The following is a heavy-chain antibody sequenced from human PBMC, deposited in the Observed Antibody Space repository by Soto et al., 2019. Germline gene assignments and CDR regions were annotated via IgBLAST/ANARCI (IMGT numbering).Heavy chain of an antibody. V-gene: IGHV1-69*06. D-gene: IGHD6-19*01. Sequence: SVKVSCKASGGTFSSYAISWVRQAPGQGLEWMGGIIPIFGTANYAQKFQGRVTITADKSTSTAYMELSSLRSEDTAVYYCARGGGIAVAGISWGGDYYYGMDVWGQGTTVTVSS. CDR2: IIPIFGTA. J-gene: IGHJ6*02. CDR3: ARGGGIAVAGISWGGDYYYGMDV. CDR1: GGTFSSYA.